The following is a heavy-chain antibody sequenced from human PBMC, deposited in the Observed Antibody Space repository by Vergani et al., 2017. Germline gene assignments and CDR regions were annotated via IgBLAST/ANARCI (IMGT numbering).Heavy chain of an antibody. V-gene: IGHV3-30*02. CDR3: AKQYFVSGNYLFDY. CDR1: GFTFTNYG. Sequence: QVQLVEWGGGVVQPGGSLTLSCTASGFTFTNYGMHWVRQAPGKGLEWVAFTRYDGIVKYYGDSVRGRFTISRDNSKNMLFLQMNNLRTEDTAIYYCAKQYFVSGNYLFDYWGQGTLVTVSS. CDR2: TRYDGIVK. J-gene: IGHJ4*02. D-gene: IGHD3-10*01.